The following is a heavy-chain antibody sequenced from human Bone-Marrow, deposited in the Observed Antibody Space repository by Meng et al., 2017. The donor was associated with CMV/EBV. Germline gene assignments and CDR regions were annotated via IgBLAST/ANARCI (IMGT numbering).Heavy chain of an antibody. CDR1: GLSLSNARMG. CDR2: IFSNDEK. Sequence: SGPTLVKPTETLTLTCTASGLSLSNARMGVSWIRQPPGKALEWLAHIFSNDEKSYSTSLKSRLTISKDTSKSQVVLTMTNMDPVDTATYYCARIQPYYYYYYGMDVWAQGTTATVPS. J-gene: IGHJ6*02. CDR3: ARIQPYYYYYYGMDV. V-gene: IGHV2-26*01.